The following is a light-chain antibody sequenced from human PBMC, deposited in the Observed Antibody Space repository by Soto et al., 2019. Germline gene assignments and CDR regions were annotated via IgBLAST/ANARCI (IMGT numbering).Light chain of an antibody. V-gene: IGKV3-20*01. J-gene: IGKJ2*01. CDR1: QSVSSSY. CDR3: QQYGSSPPYT. CDR2: AAS. Sequence: EIVLTQSPGTLSLSPGEGATLSCRASQSVSSSYLAWYQQKPGQAPRLLMYAASSRATGIPDRFSGSGSGTDFTLTISRLEPEDFAVYYCQQYGSSPPYTFGQGTKLEIK.